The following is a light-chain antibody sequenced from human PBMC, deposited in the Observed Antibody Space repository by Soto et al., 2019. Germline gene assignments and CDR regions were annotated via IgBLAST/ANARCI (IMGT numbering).Light chain of an antibody. Sequence: QAVVTQPPSASGTPGQRVTFSCSGSSSNIGGHYVNWYQQLPGTAPKLLIYSNNQRPSGVPDRFSGSKSGTSASLAISGLQSEDEADYYCAAWDDSLNGVVFGGGTKLTVL. CDR3: AAWDDSLNGVV. CDR2: SNN. J-gene: IGLJ2*01. V-gene: IGLV1-44*01. CDR1: SSNIGGHY.